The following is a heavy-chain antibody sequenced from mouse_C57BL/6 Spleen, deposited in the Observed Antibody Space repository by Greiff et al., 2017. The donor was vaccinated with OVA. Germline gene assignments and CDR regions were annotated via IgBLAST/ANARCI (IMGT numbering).Heavy chain of an antibody. D-gene: IGHD1-1*01. V-gene: IGHV5-9*01. J-gene: IGHJ1*03. CDR2: ISGGGGNT. CDR3: ASLYGSSYWYCDV. Sequence: DVKLVESGGGLVKPGGSLKLSCAASGFTFSSYTMSWVRQTPEKRLEWVATISGGGGNTYYPDSVKGRFTISRDNAKNTLYLQMSSLRSEDTALYDCASLYGSSYWYCDVWGTGTTVTVSS. CDR1: GFTFSSYT.